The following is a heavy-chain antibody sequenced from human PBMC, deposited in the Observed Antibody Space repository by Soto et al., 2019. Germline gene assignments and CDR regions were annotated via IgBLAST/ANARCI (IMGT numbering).Heavy chain of an antibody. CDR1: GYSFPSYW. CDR3: ARRKYYGDNRAFDY. CDR2: IYPGDPDA. Sequence: HGESLKISCKGSGYSFPSYWIGWVRQVPGKGLEWMGIIYPGDPDAGYSPSFQGQVTISADKSISTAYLQWSSLKASDTAMYYCARRKYYGDNRAFDYWGQGTLVTVSS. V-gene: IGHV5-51*01. D-gene: IGHD4-17*01. J-gene: IGHJ4*02.